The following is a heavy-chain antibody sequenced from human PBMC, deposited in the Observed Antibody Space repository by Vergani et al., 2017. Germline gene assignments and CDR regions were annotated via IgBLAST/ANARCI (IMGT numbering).Heavy chain of an antibody. J-gene: IGHJ4*02. CDR1: GFSIDNGYY. CDR3: ARRSGIVYDIFSGNQYFFDF. V-gene: IGHV4-38-2*01. Sequence: QVQLQESGPGLVKPSETLSLTCAVSGFSIDNGYYWDWIRQPPGKGLEWIGSIYRTGRTHFNPSLKSRVTISVDTSNNPFSLRLNSLTAADPAVYYCARRSGIVYDIFSGNQYFFDFWGQGTLVTVSA. CDR2: IYRTGRT. D-gene: IGHD3-9*01.